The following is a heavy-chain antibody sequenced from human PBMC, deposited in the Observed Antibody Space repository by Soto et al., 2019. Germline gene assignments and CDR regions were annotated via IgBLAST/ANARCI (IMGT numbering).Heavy chain of an antibody. CDR3: AREYCSSTSCLNWFDP. J-gene: IGHJ5*02. V-gene: IGHV3-48*01. Sequence: PGGSLRLSCGASGFTLSKAWMNWVRQAPGKGLEWVSYISSSSSTIYYADSVKGRFTISRDNAKNSLYLQMSSLRAEDTAVYYCAREYCSSTSCLNWFDPWGQGTLVTVSS. D-gene: IGHD2-2*01. CDR2: ISSSSSTI. CDR1: GFTLSKAW.